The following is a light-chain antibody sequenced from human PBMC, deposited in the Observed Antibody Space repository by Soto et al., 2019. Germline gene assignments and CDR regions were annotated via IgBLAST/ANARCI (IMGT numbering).Light chain of an antibody. CDR3: QQNNKWPPVT. J-gene: IGKJ4*01. CDR1: QTINND. Sequence: EVVMTQSPATVSVSPGEGVTLSCRASQTINNDLAWYQQKPGQAPSLLIYGASTRATGVPARFSGGGSGTEFTLTISSLQSEDFAFYYCQQNNKWPPVTFGGGTKVEIK. V-gene: IGKV3-15*01. CDR2: GAS.